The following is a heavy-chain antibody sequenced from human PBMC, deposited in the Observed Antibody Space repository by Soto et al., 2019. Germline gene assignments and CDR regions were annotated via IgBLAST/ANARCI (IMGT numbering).Heavy chain of an antibody. Sequence: PGESLKISCKGSGCSFTSYWISWVRQMPGKGLEWMGRIDPSDSYTNYSPSFQGHVTISADKSISTAYLQWSSLKASDTAMYYCARHSPEGIAATAYYGMDVWGQGTTVTVSS. D-gene: IGHD6-13*01. CDR1: GCSFTSYW. CDR2: IDPSDSYT. CDR3: ARHSPEGIAATAYYGMDV. V-gene: IGHV5-10-1*01. J-gene: IGHJ6*02.